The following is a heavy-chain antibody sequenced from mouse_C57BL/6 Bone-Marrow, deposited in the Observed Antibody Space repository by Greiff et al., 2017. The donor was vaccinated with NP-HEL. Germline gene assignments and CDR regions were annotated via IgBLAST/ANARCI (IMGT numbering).Heavy chain of an antibody. CDR1: GFSLTSYG. V-gene: IGHV2-5*01. Sequence: VMLVESGPGLVQPSQSLSITCTVSGFSLTSYGVHWVRQSPGKGLEWLGVIWSGGSTDYNAAFMSRLSISKDNSKSQVFCKMNSLQADDTAIYYCASDYYGSSPWFAYWGQGTLVTVSA. J-gene: IGHJ3*01. CDR3: ASDYYGSSPWFAY. D-gene: IGHD1-1*01. CDR2: IWSGGST.